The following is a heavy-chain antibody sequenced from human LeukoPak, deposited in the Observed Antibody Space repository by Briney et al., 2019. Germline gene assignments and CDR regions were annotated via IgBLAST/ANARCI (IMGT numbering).Heavy chain of an antibody. CDR2: INPNSGGT. Sequence: AASVKVSCKASGYTFTGYYMHWVRQAPGQGLEWMGWINPNSGGTNYAQKFQGRVTMTRDTSISTAYMELSRLRSDDTAVYHCARIAVAGPYFDYWGQGTLVTVSS. D-gene: IGHD6-19*01. J-gene: IGHJ4*02. CDR1: GYTFTGYY. V-gene: IGHV1-2*02. CDR3: ARIAVAGPYFDY.